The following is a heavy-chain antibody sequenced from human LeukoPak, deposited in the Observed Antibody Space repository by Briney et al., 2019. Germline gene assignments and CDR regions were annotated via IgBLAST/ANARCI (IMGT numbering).Heavy chain of an antibody. CDR3: ARDERYQLLWAYYFDY. CDR2: INAGNGNT. Sequence: EASVKVSCKASGYTFTSYAMHWVRQAPGQRLEWMGWINAGNGNTKYSQKFQGRVTITRDTSASTAYMELSSLRSEDTAVYYCARDERYQLLWAYYFDYWAQGTLDSVSS. J-gene: IGHJ4*02. V-gene: IGHV1-3*01. D-gene: IGHD2-2*01. CDR1: GYTFTSYA.